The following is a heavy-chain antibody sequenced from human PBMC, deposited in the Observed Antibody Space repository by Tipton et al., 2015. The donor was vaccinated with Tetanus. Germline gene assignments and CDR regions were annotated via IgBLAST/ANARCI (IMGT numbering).Heavy chain of an antibody. J-gene: IGHJ2*01. CDR2: INHSGST. CDR3: ARGGSYSYGPRGFDL. D-gene: IGHD5-18*01. V-gene: IGHV4-34*01. CDR1: GGSITAGGYY. Sequence: TLSLTCTVSGGSITAGGYYWSWIRQLPGKGLEWIGEINHSGSTTYSPSFKSRVTISVDTPKNQFSLKLTSLTVADTAVYYCARGGSYSYGPRGFDLWGRGTLVTVSS.